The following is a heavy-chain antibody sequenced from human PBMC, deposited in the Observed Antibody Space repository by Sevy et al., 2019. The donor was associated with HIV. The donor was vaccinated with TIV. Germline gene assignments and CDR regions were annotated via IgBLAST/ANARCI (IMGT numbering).Heavy chain of an antibody. CDR2: IYYSGST. CDR1: GGSISSSSYY. CDR3: ARQGLVRDYDFWSGYYRRWFDP. V-gene: IGHV4-39*01. Sequence: SETLSLTCTVSGGSISSSSYYWGWIRQPPGKGLEWIGSIYYSGSTYYNPSLKSRVTISGDTSKNQFSLKLSSVTAADTAVYYCARQGLVRDYDFWSGYYRRWFDPWGQGTLVTVSS. J-gene: IGHJ5*02. D-gene: IGHD3-3*01.